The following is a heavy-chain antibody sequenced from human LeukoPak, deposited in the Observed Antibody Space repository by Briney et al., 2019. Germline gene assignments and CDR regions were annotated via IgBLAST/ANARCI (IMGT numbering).Heavy chain of an antibody. CDR3: ARPDVDEDGFDI. V-gene: IGHV5-51*01. D-gene: IGHD5-12*01. CDR1: GYRFSSFY. Sequence: GESLKISCKGSGYRFSSFYIGWVRQVPGKGLEWMGIIYPGDSDVKYSPSFQGLVTVSADKSISTAYLQWSSLKASDTAIYYCARPDVDEDGFDIWGQGTLVTVSS. CDR2: IYPGDSDV. J-gene: IGHJ3*02.